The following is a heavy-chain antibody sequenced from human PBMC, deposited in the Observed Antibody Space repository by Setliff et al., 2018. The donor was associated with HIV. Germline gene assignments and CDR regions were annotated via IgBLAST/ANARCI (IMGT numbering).Heavy chain of an antibody. J-gene: IGHJ4*01. CDR3: ARNQGDSSGWYAGDY. CDR1: GYVFTTYY. D-gene: IGHD6-19*01. V-gene: IGHV1-46*04. CDR2: INPSGGAT. Sequence: ASVKVSCKASGYVFTTYYIHWVRQTPGQGLEWMGIINPSGGATTSARKLQGRVTMTKDKSTTTVHMELSSLKSEDTAVYYCARNQGDSSGWYAGDYWGHGTLVTVSS.